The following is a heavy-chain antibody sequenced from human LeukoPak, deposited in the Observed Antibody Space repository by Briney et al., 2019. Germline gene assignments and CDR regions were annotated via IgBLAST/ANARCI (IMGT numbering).Heavy chain of an antibody. D-gene: IGHD3-16*01. CDR3: ARVWAAWFDP. CDR1: GFTFSSYA. Sequence: GGSLRLSCAASGFTFSSYAMNWVRQAPGKGLEWVSSISSSSSYIYYADSVKGRFTISRDNAKNSLYLQMNSLRAEGTAVYYCARVWAAWFDPWGQGTLVTVSS. CDR2: ISSSSSYI. J-gene: IGHJ5*02. V-gene: IGHV3-21*01.